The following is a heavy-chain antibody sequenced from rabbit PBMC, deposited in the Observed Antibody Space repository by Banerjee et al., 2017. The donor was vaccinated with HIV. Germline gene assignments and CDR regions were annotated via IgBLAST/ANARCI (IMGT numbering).Heavy chain of an antibody. CDR1: GFTFTNYW. V-gene: IGHV1S40*01. J-gene: IGHJ4*01. Sequence: QSLEESGGGLVKPGGTLTLTCTASGFTFTNYWMSWVRQAPGKGLEWIGYIYTDSGSAYYASWAKGRFSISKTSSTTVTLQMTSLTAADTATYFCARDLAGVIGWNFNLWGPGTLVTVS. D-gene: IGHD4-1*01. CDR2: IYTDSGSA. CDR3: ARDLAGVIGWNFNL.